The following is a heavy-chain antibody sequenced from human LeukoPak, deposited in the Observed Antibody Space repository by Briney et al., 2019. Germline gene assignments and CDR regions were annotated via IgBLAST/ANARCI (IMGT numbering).Heavy chain of an antibody. CDR3: ARDKASTSWFDP. D-gene: IGHD1/OR15-1a*01. Sequence: ASVKVSCKASGGTFSSYAISWVRQAPGQGLEWMGGIIPIFGTANYAQKFQGRVTITADESTSTAYMGLSSLRSEDTAVYYCARDKASTSWFDPWGQGTLVTVSS. J-gene: IGHJ5*02. CDR2: IIPIFGTA. V-gene: IGHV1-69*13. CDR1: GGTFSSYA.